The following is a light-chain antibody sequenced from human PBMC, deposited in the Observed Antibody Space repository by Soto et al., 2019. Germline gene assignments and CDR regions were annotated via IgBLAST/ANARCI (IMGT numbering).Light chain of an antibody. CDR2: KTS. Sequence: DIQMTQSPSTLSASVGDRVTITCRASQSISNWLAWYQQKPGKAPKLLIYKTSTLASGVPSRFSGSGSGTEFTLTISCLQPDDFATYSCQQYESYSPVTFGGGTKVEIK. V-gene: IGKV1-5*03. J-gene: IGKJ4*01. CDR1: QSISNW. CDR3: QQYESYSPVT.